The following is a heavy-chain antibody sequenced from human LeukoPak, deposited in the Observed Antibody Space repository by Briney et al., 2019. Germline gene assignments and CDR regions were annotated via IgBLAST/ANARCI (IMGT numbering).Heavy chain of an antibody. CDR1: GGSIRSSYYY. CDR3: ARELTGVFDY. D-gene: IGHD3-10*01. V-gene: IGHV4-39*07. CDR2: IYDSGST. J-gene: IGHJ4*02. Sequence: SETLSLTCTVSGGSIRSSYYYWGWIRQPPGKGLEWIGSIYDSGSTYYNPSLKSRVTISVDTSKNQFSLKLSSVTAADTAVYYCARELTGVFDYWGQGTLVTVSS.